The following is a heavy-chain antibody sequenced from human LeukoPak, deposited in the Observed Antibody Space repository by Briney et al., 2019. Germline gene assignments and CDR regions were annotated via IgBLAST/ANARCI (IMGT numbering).Heavy chain of an antibody. CDR3: ARRGYYDSKAFDI. V-gene: IGHV4-59*01. D-gene: IGHD3-22*01. CDR1: GGSISSYY. J-gene: IGHJ3*02. CDR2: IYYSGST. Sequence: SETLSLTRTVSGGSISSYYWSWIRQPPGKGLEWIGYIYYSGSTNYNPSLKSRVTISVDTSKNQFSLKLSSVTAADTAVYYCARRGYYDSKAFDIWGQGTMFIVSS.